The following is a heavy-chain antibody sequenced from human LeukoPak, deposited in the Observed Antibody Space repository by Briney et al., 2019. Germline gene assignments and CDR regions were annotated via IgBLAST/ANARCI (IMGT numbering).Heavy chain of an antibody. Sequence: PSETLSLTCTVSGGSISSSSYYWGWIRLPPGKGLEWIGSISYSGSTYYNPSLKSRVTISVDTSKNQFSLKLSSVTAADTAVYYCARGVTTSLYAADAFDIWGQGTMVTVSS. V-gene: IGHV4-39*07. CDR3: ARGVTTSLYAADAFDI. CDR2: ISYSGST. J-gene: IGHJ3*02. D-gene: IGHD4-17*01. CDR1: GGSISSSSYY.